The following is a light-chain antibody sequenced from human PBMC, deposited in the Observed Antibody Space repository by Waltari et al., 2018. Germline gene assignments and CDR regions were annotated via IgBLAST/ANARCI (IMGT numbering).Light chain of an antibody. V-gene: IGKV1-5*03. Sequence: DIQMTQSPSTLSASVGDRVTITCRASERISRWLAWYQQKPGMATKLLIYQASSLEDGVPSRFSGSGFETEFSLSISSLQPEDFTTYYCQQYNTYPWTFGQGTKVEIK. CDR1: ERISRW. CDR2: QAS. CDR3: QQYNTYPWT. J-gene: IGKJ1*01.